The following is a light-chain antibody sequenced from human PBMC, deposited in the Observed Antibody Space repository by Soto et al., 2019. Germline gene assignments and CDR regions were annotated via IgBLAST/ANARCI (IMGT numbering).Light chain of an antibody. V-gene: IGLV2-8*01. J-gene: IGLJ2*01. Sequence: QSALTQPPSASGSPGQSVTISCTGTSSDIGGYNYVSWYQQHPGKAPKLMIFEVSKRPSGVPNRFSGSKFGNTASLTVSGLQAEDEADYSCASYGGNQNLLFCGGTKVTVL. CDR3: ASYGGNQNLL. CDR2: EVS. CDR1: SSDIGGYNY.